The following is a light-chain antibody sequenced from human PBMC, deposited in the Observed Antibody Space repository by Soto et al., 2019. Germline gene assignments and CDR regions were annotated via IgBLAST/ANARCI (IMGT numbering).Light chain of an antibody. V-gene: IGKV4-1*01. J-gene: IGKJ1*01. CDR2: WAS. CDR3: QQYYSTLWT. Sequence: ILSTHSQHSLAVSLFEVSTINFNSSHSVLDSSNNKNYLAWYQQKPGQPPKLLIYWASTRESGVPDRFSGSGSGTDFTLTISSLQAEDVAVYYCQQYYSTLWTFGQGTKVDIK. CDR1: HSVLDSSNNKNY.